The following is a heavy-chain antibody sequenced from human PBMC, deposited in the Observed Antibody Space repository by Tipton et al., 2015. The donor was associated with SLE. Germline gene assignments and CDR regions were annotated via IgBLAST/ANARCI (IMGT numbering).Heavy chain of an antibody. CDR2: IYYSGST. CDR1: GGSIRTEY. D-gene: IGHD7-27*01. V-gene: IGHV4-59*12. CDR3: ANWDWGTGWFDP. Sequence: TLSLTCTVSGGSIRTEYWSWIRQPPGKGLEWIGYIYYSGSTNYNPSLKSRVTISVDTSKNQFSLNVSSVTAADTAVYYCANWDWGTGWFDPWGQGTPVTVSS. J-gene: IGHJ5*02.